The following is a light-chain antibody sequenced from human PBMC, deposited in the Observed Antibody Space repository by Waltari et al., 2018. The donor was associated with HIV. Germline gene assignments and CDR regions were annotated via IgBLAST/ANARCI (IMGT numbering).Light chain of an antibody. Sequence: IQMTQYPSTLSASIGDRVNITCRASQSAGTWLAWYQQKAGKAPDLLIYGASTLEHGVPLRFSGTGSGTEFTLTISDLQSDDIATYFCQQYNSGSRTFGPGTKV. V-gene: IGKV1-5*01. J-gene: IGKJ3*01. CDR2: GAS. CDR3: QQYNSGSRT. CDR1: QSAGTW.